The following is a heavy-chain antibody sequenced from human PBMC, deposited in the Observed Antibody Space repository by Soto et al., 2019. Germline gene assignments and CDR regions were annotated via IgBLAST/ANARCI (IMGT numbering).Heavy chain of an antibody. J-gene: IGHJ3*02. Sequence: EVQLLESGGGLVQPGGSLRLSCAASGFTFSSYAMSWVRQAPGKGLEWVSVISGSGSSTYYAGSVKVRFTISRDNARNTLYLQTNSLRAEDTAVYYCARRSPSWAFDIWGQGTMVTVSS. D-gene: IGHD2-15*01. CDR1: GFTFSSYA. V-gene: IGHV3-23*01. CDR3: ARRSPSWAFDI. CDR2: ISGSGSST.